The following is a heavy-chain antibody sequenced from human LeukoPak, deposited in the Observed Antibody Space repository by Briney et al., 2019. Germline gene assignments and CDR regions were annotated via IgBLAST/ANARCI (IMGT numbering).Heavy chain of an antibody. J-gene: IGHJ4*02. CDR2: INPDGSRT. Sequence: GGSLRLSCGGCGFSFSTYWMHWVRQAPGKGLVWVSRINPDGSRTDYADSVKGRFTISRDNAKNTLYLQMNSLRVEDTAVYYCAKSMSGLNDYWGQGTLVIVSS. CDR1: GFSFSTYW. V-gene: IGHV3-74*01. D-gene: IGHD3-3*01. CDR3: AKSMSGLNDY.